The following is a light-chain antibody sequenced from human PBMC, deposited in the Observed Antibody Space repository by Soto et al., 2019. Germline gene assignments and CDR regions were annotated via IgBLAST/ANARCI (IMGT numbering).Light chain of an antibody. CDR3: QQRSNWPSYT. Sequence: EIVLKQSPATLSLSPGERATLSCSASQRVSSYLAWYQQKPGQAPRLLIYDASNRATGIPARFSGSGSGTDFTLTISSLEPKDCAVYYCQQRSNWPSYTFGQGTKLEI. CDR2: DAS. CDR1: QRVSSY. V-gene: IGKV3-11*01. J-gene: IGKJ2*01.